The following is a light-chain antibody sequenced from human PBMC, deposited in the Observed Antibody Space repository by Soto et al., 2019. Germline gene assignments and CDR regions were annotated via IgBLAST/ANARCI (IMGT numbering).Light chain of an antibody. J-gene: IGKJ4*01. CDR1: RSVSSSF. CDR2: GAS. CDR3: QHYGSSPPLT. Sequence: PGGRATLSCRASRSVSSSFLAWYQQKPGQAPRLLIYGASSRATGIPDRFSGSGSGTDFTLTISRLEPEDFAVYYCQHYGSSPPLTFGGGTKVEIK. V-gene: IGKV3-20*01.